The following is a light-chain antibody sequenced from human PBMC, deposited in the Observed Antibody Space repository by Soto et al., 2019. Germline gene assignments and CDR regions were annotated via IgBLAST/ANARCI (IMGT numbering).Light chain of an antibody. CDR1: SSDVGGYNY. V-gene: IGLV2-8*01. CDR2: EVS. J-gene: IGLJ1*01. Sequence: QSALTQPPSASGSPGQSVTISCTGTSSDVGGYNYVSWYQQHPGKAPKLMIYEVSKRPSGVPDRFSGSKSGNTASLTVSGLQAEDEADYDCSSYAGSNNCLFVFGTGTKLTVL. CDR3: SSYAGSNNCLFV.